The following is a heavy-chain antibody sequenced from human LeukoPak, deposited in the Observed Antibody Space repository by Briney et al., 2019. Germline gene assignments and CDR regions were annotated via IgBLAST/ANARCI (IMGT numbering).Heavy chain of an antibody. J-gene: IGHJ4*02. CDR2: INHSGST. CDR1: GGSFSGYY. CDR3: ASGVRDYGDSYYFDY. Sequence: SETLSLTCAVYGGSFSGYYWSWIRQPPGKGLEWIGEINHSGSTNYNPSLKSRVTISVDTSKNQFSLKLSSVTAADAAVYYCASGVRDYGDSYYFDYWGQGTLVTVSS. D-gene: IGHD4-17*01. V-gene: IGHV4-34*01.